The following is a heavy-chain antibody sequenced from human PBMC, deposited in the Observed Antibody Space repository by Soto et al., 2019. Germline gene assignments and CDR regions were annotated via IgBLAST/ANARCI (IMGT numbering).Heavy chain of an antibody. CDR2: ISTYHGYT. Sequence: QVQLVQSGPEVKKPGASVKVSCEGSGYTLTTSGISWVRQAPGQGLEWMGWISTYHGYTNSAQKVQGRVTMTADTSTGTVYMELMSPRSDDTAVYYCARQGSWPYYYYGLDVWGQGTTVTVSS. D-gene: IGHD1-26*01. CDR3: ARQGSWPYYYYGLDV. V-gene: IGHV1-18*01. CDR1: GYTLTTSG. J-gene: IGHJ6*02.